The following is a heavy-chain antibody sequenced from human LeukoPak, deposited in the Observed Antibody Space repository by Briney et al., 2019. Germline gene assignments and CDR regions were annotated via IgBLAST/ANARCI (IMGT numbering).Heavy chain of an antibody. CDR2: INPSGGST. J-gene: IGHJ6*02. D-gene: IGHD2-2*01. CDR1: GYTFTSYY. Sequence: GASVKVSCKASGYTFTSYYMHWVRQAPGQGLEWMGIINPSGGSTSYAQKFQGRVTMTRDTSTSTVYMELSSLRSEDTAVYYCARVGDIVVVPAAEGYGMDVWGQGTTVIVSS. V-gene: IGHV1-46*01. CDR3: ARVGDIVVVPAAEGYGMDV.